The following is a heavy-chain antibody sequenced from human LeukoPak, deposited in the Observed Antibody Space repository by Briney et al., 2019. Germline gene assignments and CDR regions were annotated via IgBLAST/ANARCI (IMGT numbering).Heavy chain of an antibody. Sequence: ASVKVSCKASGYTFTGYYMHWVRQAPGQGLEWMGWINPNSGGTNYAQKFQGRVTMTRDTSISTAYMDLSRLRSDDTAVYYCARDRRKSSAYDLNYWGQGTLVTVSS. CDR3: ARDRRKSSAYDLNY. CDR2: INPNSGGT. D-gene: IGHD3-3*01. J-gene: IGHJ4*02. CDR1: GYTFTGYY. V-gene: IGHV1-2*02.